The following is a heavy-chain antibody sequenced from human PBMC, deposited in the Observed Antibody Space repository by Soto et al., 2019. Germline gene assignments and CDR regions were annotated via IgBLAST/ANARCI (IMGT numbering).Heavy chain of an antibody. V-gene: IGHV4-39*01. J-gene: IGHJ3*02. CDR3: ARQTYYYDSSGSGDAFDI. CDR1: GGSISSSSYY. Sequence: QLQLQESGPGLVKPSETLSLTCTVSGGSISSSSYYWGWIRQPPGKGLEWIGSIYYSGSTYYNPSLKSRVTISVDTSKNQFSLKLSSVTAADTAVYYCARQTYYYDSSGSGDAFDIWGQGTMVTVSS. CDR2: IYYSGST. D-gene: IGHD3-22*01.